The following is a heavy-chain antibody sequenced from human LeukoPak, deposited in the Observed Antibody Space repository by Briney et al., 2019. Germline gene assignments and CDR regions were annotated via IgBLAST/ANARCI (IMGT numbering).Heavy chain of an antibody. V-gene: IGHV6-1*01. CDR2: TYYRSKWYN. D-gene: IGHD6-13*01. Sequence: SQTLSLTCAISGDSVSSNSAAWNWIRQSPSRGLEWLGRTYYRSKWYNDYAVSVKSRITINPDTSKNQFSLRLNSVTPEDTAVYYCERGEGSSWYGPGSDWFDPWGQGTLVTVSS. CDR3: ERGEGSSWYGPGSDWFDP. J-gene: IGHJ5*02. CDR1: GDSVSSNSAA.